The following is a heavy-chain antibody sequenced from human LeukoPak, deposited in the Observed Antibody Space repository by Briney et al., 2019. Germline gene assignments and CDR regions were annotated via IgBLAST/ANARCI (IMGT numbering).Heavy chain of an antibody. V-gene: IGHV1-69*13. D-gene: IGHD2-2*02. CDR1: GGTFSSYA. CDR2: IIPIFGTA. Sequence: SVEVSCKASGGTFSSYAISWVRQAPGQGLEWMGGIIPIFGTANYAQKFQGRVTITADESTSTAYMELSSLRSEDTAVYYCAMAEGYCSSTSCSTADAFDNWGQGTMVTVSS. CDR3: AMAEGYCSSTSCSTADAFDN. J-gene: IGHJ3*02.